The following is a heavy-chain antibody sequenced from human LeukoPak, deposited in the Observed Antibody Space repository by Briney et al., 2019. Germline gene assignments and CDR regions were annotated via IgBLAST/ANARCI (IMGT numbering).Heavy chain of an antibody. D-gene: IGHD3-22*01. CDR3: AKGGIHYDSSGDYRDY. Sequence: GGSLRLSCTASGFTFRSYVFSWVRQAPGKGLEWVSAISDSGDGTYYADSVKGRFTISRDNSKNTLYLEMNSLRADDTAVYYCAKGGIHYDSSGDYRDYWGQGTLVTVSS. CDR2: ISDSGDGT. J-gene: IGHJ4*02. V-gene: IGHV3-23*01. CDR1: GFTFRSYV.